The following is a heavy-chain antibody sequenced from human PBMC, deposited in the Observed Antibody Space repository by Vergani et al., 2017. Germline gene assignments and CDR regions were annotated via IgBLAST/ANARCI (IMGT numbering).Heavy chain of an antibody. J-gene: IGHJ5*02. V-gene: IGHV4-39*01. CDR2: INYSGST. CDR1: GASIRSSNYY. Sequence: QLQLQESGPGLVKPSATLSLTCSVSGASIRSSNYYWGWIRQPPGKGLEWIASINYSGSTYYNPSLKSRVTISVDTSKNQFSLKLSSVTAAATAVYFCARHSTVEWLVKLGWFDPWGQGILVTVSS. CDR3: ARHSTVEWLVKLGWFDP. D-gene: IGHD6-19*01.